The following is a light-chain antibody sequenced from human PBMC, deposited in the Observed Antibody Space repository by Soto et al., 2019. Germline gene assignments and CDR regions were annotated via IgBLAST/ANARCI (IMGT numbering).Light chain of an antibody. Sequence: IVMTQSPLSLSVTPGEPASISCRSSQSLLHSNGYTYLDWYLQKPGQPPQLLIYVNSNRASGVPDRFSGSGSGTDFTLTISRVEAEDVGVYYCMQALQTPLTFGGGTKVEIK. CDR1: QSLLHSNGYTY. CDR2: VNS. J-gene: IGKJ4*01. CDR3: MQALQTPLT. V-gene: IGKV2-28*01.